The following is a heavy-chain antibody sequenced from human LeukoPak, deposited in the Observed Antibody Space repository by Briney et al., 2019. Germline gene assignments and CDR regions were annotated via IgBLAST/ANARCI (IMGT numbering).Heavy chain of an antibody. D-gene: IGHD1-1*01. Sequence: SETLSLTCVVYGGSFSGYYWSWIRQSPGKGLEWIGYIHYSGSTNYNPSLKSRVTILADTSKNQFSLRLSSVTAADTAVYYCARDSIRVQTGTTSWGQGILVTVSS. V-gene: IGHV4-34*11. CDR3: ARDSIRVQTGTTS. J-gene: IGHJ4*02. CDR1: GGSFSGYY. CDR2: IHYSGST.